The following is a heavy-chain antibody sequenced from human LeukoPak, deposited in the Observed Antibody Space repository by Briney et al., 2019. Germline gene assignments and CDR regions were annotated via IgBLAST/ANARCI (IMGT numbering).Heavy chain of an antibody. Sequence: AGSLRRSCGASGVTVRSFDMRWVRQPTGQGLEWVSTIGTASDTYYPGSVEGRFTLSRDNAKNSLYLQMNSLTAGDTAVYYCARGPPRGKYYYMDVWAKGPRSPSP. CDR2: IGTASDT. D-gene: IGHD1-1*01. V-gene: IGHV3-13*01. CDR3: ARGPPRGKYYYMDV. J-gene: IGHJ6*03. CDR1: GVTVRSFD.